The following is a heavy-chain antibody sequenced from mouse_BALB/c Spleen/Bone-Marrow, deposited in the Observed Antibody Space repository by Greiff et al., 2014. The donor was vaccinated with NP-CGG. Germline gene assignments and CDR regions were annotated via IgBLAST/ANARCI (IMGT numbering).Heavy chain of an antibody. D-gene: IGHD4-1*01. CDR3: ARWEYYAMDY. CDR1: GFYIKDTY. V-gene: IGHV14-3*02. Sequence: EVKLQESGAELVKPGASVKLSCTASGFYIKDTYMHWVKQRPEQGLEWIGRIDPANGNTKYDPKFQGKATITADTSSNTAYLQLSSLTSEDTAVYYCARWEYYAMDYWGQGTSVTVSS. CDR2: IDPANGNT. J-gene: IGHJ4*01.